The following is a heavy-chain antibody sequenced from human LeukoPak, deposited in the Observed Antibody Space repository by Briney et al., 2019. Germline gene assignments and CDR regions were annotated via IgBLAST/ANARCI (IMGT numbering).Heavy chain of an antibody. V-gene: IGHV3-30*04. CDR2: ISYDGSNK. Sequence: QTGGSLRLSCAASGFTFSSYAMHWVRQAPGKGLEWVSVISYDGSNKYYADSVKGRFTISRDNSKNTLYLQMNSLRAEDTAVYYCARDSTGSSPYDYWGQETLVTVSS. CDR1: GFTFSSYA. CDR3: ARDSTGSSPYDY. J-gene: IGHJ4*02. D-gene: IGHD1-1*01.